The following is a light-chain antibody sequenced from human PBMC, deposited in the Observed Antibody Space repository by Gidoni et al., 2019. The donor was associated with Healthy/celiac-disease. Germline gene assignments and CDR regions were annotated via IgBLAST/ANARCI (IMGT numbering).Light chain of an antibody. CDR2: AAS. CDR3: QQHNSYPIT. Sequence: IQVDPSPSFLSASVGDRVAITCRASQGISSYLAWYQQKPGKAPKLLIYAASTLQSGVPSRFSGSGSGTEFTLTISSLQPEDFATYYCQQHNSYPITFGQGTRLEIK. V-gene: IGKV1-9*01. J-gene: IGKJ5*01. CDR1: QGISSY.